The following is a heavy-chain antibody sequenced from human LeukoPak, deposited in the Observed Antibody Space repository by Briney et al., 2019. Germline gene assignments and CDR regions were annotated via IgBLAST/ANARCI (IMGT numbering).Heavy chain of an antibody. CDR3: ARSITMTVDWFDP. D-gene: IGHD3-22*01. CDR1: GFIFNTYA. Sequence: GGPLRLSCVASGFIFNTYALHWVRQAPGKGLEWVALVSYDGNKKDYADSVKGRFTVSSNNAKNSLYLQMNSLRAEDTAVYYCARSITMTVDWFDPWGQGTLVTVSS. J-gene: IGHJ5*02. CDR2: VSYDGNKK. V-gene: IGHV3-30*04.